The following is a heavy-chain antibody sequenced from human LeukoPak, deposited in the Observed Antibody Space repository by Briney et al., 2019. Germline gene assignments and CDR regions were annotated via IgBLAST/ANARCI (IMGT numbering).Heavy chain of an antibody. CDR3: ARDSYYYDSSSFKTFDI. D-gene: IGHD3-22*01. Sequence: SETLSLTCTVSGGSISSSSYCWGWIRQPPGKELEWIGSVYYSGSTYYNPSLKSRVTISVDTSKNQFSLKLSSVTAADTAVYYCARDSYYYDSSSFKTFDIWGQGTMVTVSS. CDR1: GGSISSSSYC. V-gene: IGHV4-39*07. J-gene: IGHJ3*02. CDR2: VYYSGST.